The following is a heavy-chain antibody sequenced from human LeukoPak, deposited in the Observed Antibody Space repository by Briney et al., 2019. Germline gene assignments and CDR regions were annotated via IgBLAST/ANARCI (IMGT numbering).Heavy chain of an antibody. J-gene: IGHJ4*02. D-gene: IGHD6-13*01. CDR1: GFTFSGHW. CDR2: DGSGT. V-gene: IGHV3-74*01. Sequence: PGRSLRLSCAVSGFTFSGHWMFWVRQAPGEGLEWVSSDGSGTGYTDSVKGRFTVSRDNARNTLYLQMNSLRAEDTAVYYCAKIINSSPAFDYWGQGTLVTVSS. CDR3: AKIINSSPAFDY.